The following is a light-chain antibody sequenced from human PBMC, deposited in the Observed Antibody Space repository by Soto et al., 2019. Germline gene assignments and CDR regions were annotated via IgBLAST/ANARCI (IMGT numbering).Light chain of an antibody. CDR1: QSLVHSDGIAY. CDR3: MQGTHWPIT. CDR2: KVS. J-gene: IGKJ5*01. Sequence: DVVITQSPVPLPVTLAHPSSISCRSNQSLVHSDGIAYFSWFQQRPGRSPRRLIYKVSNRDSGVPARFSDSGSGTDFALKISRVEAEDVGVYYCMQGTHWPITFGQGTRLE. V-gene: IGKV2-30*02.